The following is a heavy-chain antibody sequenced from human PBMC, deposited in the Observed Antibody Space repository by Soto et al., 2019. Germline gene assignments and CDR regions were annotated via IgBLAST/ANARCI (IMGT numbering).Heavy chain of an antibody. CDR2: SRNKANSYTT. J-gene: IGHJ4*02. CDR3: ARSFKRAYAPYDY. CDR1: GFTFSDHY. Sequence: GGSLRLSCAVSGFTFSDHYMDWVRQAPGKGLEWVARSRNKANSYTTEYAASVIGRFTISRDDSKNSLYLQMNSLKTEDTAVNHCARSFKRAYAPYDYGGQGTLVTVSS. D-gene: IGHD3-16*01. V-gene: IGHV3-72*01.